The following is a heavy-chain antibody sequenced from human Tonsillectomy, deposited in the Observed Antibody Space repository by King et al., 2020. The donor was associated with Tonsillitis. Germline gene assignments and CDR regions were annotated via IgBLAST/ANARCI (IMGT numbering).Heavy chain of an antibody. CDR2: ISTSGGST. D-gene: IGHD4-23*01. CDR1: GFTFSSYA. V-gene: IGHV3-64D*06. Sequence: EVQLVESGGGLVQPGRSLRLSCSASGFTFSSYAMHWVRQAPGKGLQYISGISTSGGSTYYADSVKGRFTISRDNANNTLFLQMSSLRIEDTAVNYCAKTHYVGNEALVYWGQGSLVTVSS. CDR3: AKTHYVGNEALVY. J-gene: IGHJ4*02.